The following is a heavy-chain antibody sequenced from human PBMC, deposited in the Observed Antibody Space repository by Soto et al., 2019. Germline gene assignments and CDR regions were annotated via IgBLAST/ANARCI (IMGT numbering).Heavy chain of an antibody. CDR3: ARDWAGDPLWVYGMDV. CDR1: GGSISSISYY. J-gene: IGHJ6*02. CDR2: IYYSGST. V-gene: IGHV4-39*02. Sequence: PSETLSLTCTVSGGSISSISYYWGWIRQPPGKGLEWIGSIYYSGSTYYNPSLKSRVTISVDTSKNQFSLKLSSVTAADTAVYYCARDWAGDPLWVYGMDVWGQGTTVTVSS. D-gene: IGHD2-21*01.